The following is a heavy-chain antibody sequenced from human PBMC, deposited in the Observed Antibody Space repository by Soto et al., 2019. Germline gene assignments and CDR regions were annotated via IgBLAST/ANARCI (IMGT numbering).Heavy chain of an antibody. CDR2: INWNGGST. CDR3: ASPTVTPHYGMDV. V-gene: IGHV3-20*04. J-gene: IGHJ6*02. D-gene: IGHD4-17*01. CDR1: GFTFDDHG. Sequence: GGSLRLSCAASGFTFDDHGMSWVRQAPGKGLEWVSGINWNGGSTGYADSVKGRFTISRDNAKNSLYLQMNSLRAEDTAVYYCASPTVTPHYGMDVWGQGTTVTVSS.